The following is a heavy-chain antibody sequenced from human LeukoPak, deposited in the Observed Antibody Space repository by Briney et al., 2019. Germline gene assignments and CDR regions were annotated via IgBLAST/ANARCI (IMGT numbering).Heavy chain of an antibody. Sequence: PGGSLRLSCAASGFTFSTYAMSWVRQAPGKGLEWVANIKQDGSEKYYVDSVKGRFTISRDNAKNSLYLQMNSLRAEDTAVYYCARRGSGWYGEADYWGQGTLVTVSS. V-gene: IGHV3-7*01. CDR3: ARRGSGWYGEADY. J-gene: IGHJ4*02. D-gene: IGHD6-19*01. CDR1: GFTFSTYA. CDR2: IKQDGSEK.